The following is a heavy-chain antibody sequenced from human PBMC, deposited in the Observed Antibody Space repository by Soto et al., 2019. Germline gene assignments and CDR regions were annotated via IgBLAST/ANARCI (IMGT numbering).Heavy chain of an antibody. V-gene: IGHV4-34*01. D-gene: IGHD6-13*01. CDR3: ARDEGYSSSPNSFDP. J-gene: IGHJ5*02. CDR2: INHSGST. Sequence: SETLSLTCAVYGGSFSGYYWSWIRQPPGKGLEWIGEINHSGSTNYNPSLKSRVTISVDTSKNQFSLKLSSVTAADTAVYYCARDEGYSSSPNSFDPWGQGTLVTVSS. CDR1: GGSFSGYY.